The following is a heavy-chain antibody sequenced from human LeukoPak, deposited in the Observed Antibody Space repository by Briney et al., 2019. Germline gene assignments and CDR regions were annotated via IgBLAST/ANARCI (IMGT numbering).Heavy chain of an antibody. V-gene: IGHV1-46*01. Sequence: VASVKVSCKASGYTFTNYYIHWVRQAPGQGLEWMGIINPGGRSTSYAQKFQGRVTMTRDTSISTAYMELSSLRSEDMAVYYCARGSRIAARTYSSGRELYYFDYWGQGTLVTVSS. D-gene: IGHD6-6*01. CDR1: GYTFTNYY. CDR2: INPGGRST. J-gene: IGHJ4*02. CDR3: ARGSRIAARTYSSGRELYYFDY.